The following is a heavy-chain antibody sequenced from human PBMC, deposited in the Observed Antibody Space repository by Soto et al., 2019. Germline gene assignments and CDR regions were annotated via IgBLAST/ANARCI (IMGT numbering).Heavy chain of an antibody. CDR2: IIPIFGTA. CDR3: AAEQMVVVDTPASRLDV. CDR1: GGTFSSYA. V-gene: IGHV1-69*13. Sequence: SVQVSCQASGGTFSSYAISWVRQAPGQGREWRGGIIPIFGTANYAQKFQGRVTINADESTSTAYMELSSLRSEDTAVYSCAAEQMVVVDTPASRLDVWGQGTTVTVS. J-gene: IGHJ6*02. D-gene: IGHD2-15*01.